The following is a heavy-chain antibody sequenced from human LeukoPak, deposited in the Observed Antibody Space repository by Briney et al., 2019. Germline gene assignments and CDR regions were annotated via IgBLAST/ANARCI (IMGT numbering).Heavy chain of an antibody. D-gene: IGHD2-21*01. CDR2: ISTRGTT. CDR1: GVSIRGYY. Sequence: PSETLSLTCTVSGVSIRGYYWSWIRQPAGKGLEWIGRISTRGTTNINPSLKSRVTMSVDTSKNQFSLKLSSVTAADTAVYYCARCGGDCYSLVFDYWGQGTLVTVSS. V-gene: IGHV4-4*07. CDR3: ARCGGDCYSLVFDY. J-gene: IGHJ4*02.